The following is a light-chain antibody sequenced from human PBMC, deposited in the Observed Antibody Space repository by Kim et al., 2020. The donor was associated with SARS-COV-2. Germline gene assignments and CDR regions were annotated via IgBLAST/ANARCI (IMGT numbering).Light chain of an antibody. CDR2: QES. CDR3: QAWDTSTTVV. CDR1: NLGDKY. Sequence: SPGQKASITCSGANLGDKYACRCQRRPGQTPVVVIYQESKRPSGIPARFSGSNSGNTATLTICGTQAMDEADYYCQAWDTSTTVVFGGGTQLTVL. J-gene: IGLJ2*01. V-gene: IGLV3-1*01.